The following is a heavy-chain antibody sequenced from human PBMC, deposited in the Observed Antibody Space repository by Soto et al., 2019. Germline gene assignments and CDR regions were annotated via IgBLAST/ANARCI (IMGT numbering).Heavy chain of an antibody. Sequence: SETLSLTXTVSGGSISSGGYYWSWIRQHPGKGLEWIGYIYYSGSTYYNPSLKSRVTISVDTSKNQFSLKLSSVTAADTAVYYCARRRLDSGYDRLGSYWFDPWGQGTLVTVSS. CDR2: IYYSGST. D-gene: IGHD5-12*01. CDR3: ARRRLDSGYDRLGSYWFDP. V-gene: IGHV4-31*02. J-gene: IGHJ5*02. CDR1: GGSISSGGYY.